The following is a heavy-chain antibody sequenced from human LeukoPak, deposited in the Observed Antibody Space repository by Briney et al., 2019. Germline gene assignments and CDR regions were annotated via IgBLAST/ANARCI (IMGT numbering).Heavy chain of an antibody. Sequence: SETLSLTCAVYGGSFSGYYWSWIRQHPGKGLEWIGYIYYSGSTYYNPSLKSRVTISVDTSKNQFSLKLSSVTAADTAVYYCARDQSRAALDYWGQGTLVTVSS. CDR3: ARDQSRAALDY. CDR1: GGSFSGYY. CDR2: IYYSGST. D-gene: IGHD6-6*01. J-gene: IGHJ4*02. V-gene: IGHV4-31*11.